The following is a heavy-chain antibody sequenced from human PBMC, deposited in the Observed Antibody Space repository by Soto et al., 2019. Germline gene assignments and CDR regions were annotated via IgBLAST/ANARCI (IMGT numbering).Heavy chain of an antibody. J-gene: IGHJ4*02. CDR2: ISYDGSNK. Sequence: GGSLRLSCAASGFTFSSYGMHWVRQAPGKGLEWVAVISYDGSNKYYADSVKGRFTISRDNSKNTLYLQMNSLRAEDTAVYYCAKTQYLYSSSSGSDYWGQGTLVTVSS. CDR3: AKTQYLYSSSSGSDY. D-gene: IGHD6-6*01. V-gene: IGHV3-30*18. CDR1: GFTFSSYG.